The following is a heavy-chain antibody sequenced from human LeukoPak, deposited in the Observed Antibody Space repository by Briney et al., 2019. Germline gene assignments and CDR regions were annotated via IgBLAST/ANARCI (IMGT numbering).Heavy chain of an antibody. Sequence: SETLSLTCTVSGGSISSYYWSWIRQPPGKGLEWIGYIYYSGSTNYNPSLKSRVTISVDTSKNQFSLKLSSVTAADTAVYYCARGRFGELSQGYYYYYMDVWGKGTTVTISS. CDR2: IYYSGST. D-gene: IGHD3-10*01. CDR1: GGSISSYY. CDR3: ARGRFGELSQGYYYYYMDV. J-gene: IGHJ6*03. V-gene: IGHV4-59*01.